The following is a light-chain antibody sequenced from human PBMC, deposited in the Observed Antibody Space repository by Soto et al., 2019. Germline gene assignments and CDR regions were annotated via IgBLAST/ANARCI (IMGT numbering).Light chain of an antibody. J-gene: IGLJ2*01. CDR3: SIYAGGDSVI. Sequence: QSALTQPPSASGSPGQSVTISCTGTSSDVGSYFYVSWYQQHLGKAPKLIIYEVTKRPSGAPDRFSGSKSGNTASLTVSGLQVEDEADYYCSIYAGGDSVIFGGGTKLTVL. CDR1: SSDVGSYFY. CDR2: EVT. V-gene: IGLV2-8*01.